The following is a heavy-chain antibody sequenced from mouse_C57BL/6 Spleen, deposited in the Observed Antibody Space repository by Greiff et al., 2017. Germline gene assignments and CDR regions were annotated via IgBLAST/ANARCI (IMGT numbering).Heavy chain of an antibody. CDR2: IDPSDSYT. V-gene: IGHV1-50*01. Sequence: QVQLQQPGAELVKPGASVKLSCKASGYTFTSYWMQWVKQRPGQGLEWIGEIDPSDSYTNYNQKFKGKATLTVDTSSSTAYMQLSSLTSEDSAVYYCARWEGNPFAYWGQGTLVTVSA. CDR3: ARWEGNPFAY. CDR1: GYTFTSYW. J-gene: IGHJ3*01. D-gene: IGHD2-1*01.